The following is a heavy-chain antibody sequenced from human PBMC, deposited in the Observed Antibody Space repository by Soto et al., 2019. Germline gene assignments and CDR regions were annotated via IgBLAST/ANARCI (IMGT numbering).Heavy chain of an antibody. D-gene: IGHD6-13*01. CDR3: ASVGLAAPSGSPKDDY. Sequence: EVQLVESGGGLVQPGGSLRLSCAASGFTFSSYWMHWVRQAPGKGLVWVSRINSDGSSTSYADSVKGRFTISRDNANNTLYLQLNSLRADDTAVYYCASVGLAAPSGSPKDDYWGQGTLVTVSS. CDR2: INSDGSST. CDR1: GFTFSSYW. V-gene: IGHV3-74*01. J-gene: IGHJ4*02.